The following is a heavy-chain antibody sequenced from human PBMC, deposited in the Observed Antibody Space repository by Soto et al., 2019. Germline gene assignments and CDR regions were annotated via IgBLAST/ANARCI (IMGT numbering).Heavy chain of an antibody. CDR3: ARDLFPGGDYGMDV. J-gene: IGHJ6*02. V-gene: IGHV1-18*04. CDR2: VSAYNGNT. Sequence: GASVKVSCKASGYTFTSYGISWVRQAPGQGLEWMGWVSAYNGNTNYAQKLQGRVTMTTDTSTSTAYMELRSLRSDDTAVYYCARDLFPGGDYGMDVWGQGTTVTVSS. CDR1: GYTFTSYG. D-gene: IGHD3-10*01.